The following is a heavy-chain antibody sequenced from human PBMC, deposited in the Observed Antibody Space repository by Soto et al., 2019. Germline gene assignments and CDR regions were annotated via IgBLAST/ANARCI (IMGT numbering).Heavy chain of an antibody. CDR3: ARFGGGVIVVVPAAMFAFDI. Sequence: AGGSLRLSCAASGFPFSSYWMSWVRQAPGKGLEWVANIKQDGSEKYYVDSVKGRFTISRDNAKNSLYLQMNSLRAEDTAVYYCARFGGGVIVVVPAAMFAFDIWGQGTMVTVSS. CDR2: IKQDGSEK. D-gene: IGHD2-2*01. CDR1: GFPFSSYW. J-gene: IGHJ3*02. V-gene: IGHV3-7*01.